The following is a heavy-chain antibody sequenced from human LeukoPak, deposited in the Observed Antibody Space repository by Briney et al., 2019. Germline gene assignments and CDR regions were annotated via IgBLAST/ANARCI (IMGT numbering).Heavy chain of an antibody. Sequence: SETLSLTCAVYGGSFSGYYWSWIRQPPGKGLEWIGEINHSGSTNHNPSLKSRVTISVDTSKNQFSLKLSSVTAADTAVYYCARGVGYGSLVFDYWGQGTLVTVSS. J-gene: IGHJ4*02. D-gene: IGHD5-18*01. CDR3: ARGVGYGSLVFDY. CDR1: GGSFSGYY. V-gene: IGHV4-34*01. CDR2: INHSGST.